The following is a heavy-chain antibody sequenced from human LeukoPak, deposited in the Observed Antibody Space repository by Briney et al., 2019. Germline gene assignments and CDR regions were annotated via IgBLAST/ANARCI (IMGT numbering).Heavy chain of an antibody. J-gene: IGHJ6*04. CDR3: AELGITMIGGV. D-gene: IGHD3-10*02. V-gene: IGHV3-23*01. Sequence: GGSLRLSCAASGFTFSSYAMNWVRQAPGKGLEWVSGINGGGGSTYYADSVKGRFTISRDNAKNSLYLQMNSLRAEDTAVYYCAELGITMIGGVWGKGTTVTISS. CDR2: INGGGGST. CDR1: GFTFSSYA.